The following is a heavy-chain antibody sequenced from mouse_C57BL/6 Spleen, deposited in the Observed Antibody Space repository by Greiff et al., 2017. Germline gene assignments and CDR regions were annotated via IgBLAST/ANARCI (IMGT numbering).Heavy chain of an antibody. CDR3: AIIRAYSVFDY. V-gene: IGHV1-74*01. Sequence: QVQLKQPGAELVKPGASVKVSCKASGYTFTSYWMHWVKQRPGQGLEWIGRIHPSDSDTNYNQKFKGKATLTVDKSSSTAYMQLSSLTSEDSAVYYCAIIRAYSVFDYWGQGTTLTVSS. CDR2: IHPSDSDT. CDR1: GYTFTSYW. J-gene: IGHJ2*01. D-gene: IGHD2-10*01.